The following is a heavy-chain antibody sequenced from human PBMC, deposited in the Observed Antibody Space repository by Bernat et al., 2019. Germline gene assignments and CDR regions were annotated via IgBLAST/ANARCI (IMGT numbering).Heavy chain of an antibody. V-gene: IGHV4-4*02. D-gene: IGHD4-17*01. CDR2: IYHSGST. CDR3: ARENDYGDEVNWFDP. J-gene: IGHJ5*02. Sequence: QVQLQESGPGLVKPSGTLSLTCAVSGGSISSSNWCSWVRQPPGKGLEWIGEIYHSGSTNYNPSLKSRVTISVDKSKNQFSLKLSSVTAADTAVYYCARENDYGDEVNWFDPWGQGTLVTVSS. CDR1: GGSISSSNW.